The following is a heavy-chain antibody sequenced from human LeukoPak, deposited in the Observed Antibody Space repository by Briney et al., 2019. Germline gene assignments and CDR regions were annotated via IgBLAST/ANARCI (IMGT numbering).Heavy chain of an antibody. J-gene: IGHJ3*02. CDR1: GYTFTGYY. Sequence: ASVAVSCKASGYTFTGYYIHWVRQAPGQGLEWMGWIYPYSGDTNYAQNFQGRVTMTRDTSISTAYMELSSLKSDDTAVYYCARDRNSGSSLDIWGQGRMLTVPS. V-gene: IGHV1-2*02. D-gene: IGHD6-6*01. CDR2: IYPYSGDT. CDR3: ARDRNSGSSLDI.